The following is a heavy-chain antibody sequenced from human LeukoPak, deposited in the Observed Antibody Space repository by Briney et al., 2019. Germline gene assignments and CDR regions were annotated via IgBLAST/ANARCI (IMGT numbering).Heavy chain of an antibody. CDR1: GGSISSGDYY. V-gene: IGHV4-30-4*01. D-gene: IGHD4-17*01. CDR3: ARVDYGDYENGY. Sequence: SETLSLTCTVSGGSISSGDYYWSWIRQPPGKGLEWIGYIYYSGSTYYNPSLKSRVTISVDTSKNQFSLKLSSVTAADTAVYYCARVDYGDYENGYWGQGTLVTVSS. CDR2: IYYSGST. J-gene: IGHJ4*02.